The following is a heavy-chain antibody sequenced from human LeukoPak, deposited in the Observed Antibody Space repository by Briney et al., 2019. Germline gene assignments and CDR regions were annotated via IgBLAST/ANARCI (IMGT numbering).Heavy chain of an antibody. V-gene: IGHV4-34*01. J-gene: IGHJ4*02. CDR2: INHSGST. Sequence: PSETLSLTCAVYGGSFSGYYWSWIRQPPGKGLEWIGEINHSGSTNYNPSLKSRVTISVDTSKNQFSLKLSSVTAADTAVYYCAGGRWLQLPHYWGQGTLVTVSS. CDR1: GGSFSGYY. CDR3: AGGRWLQLPHY. D-gene: IGHD5-24*01.